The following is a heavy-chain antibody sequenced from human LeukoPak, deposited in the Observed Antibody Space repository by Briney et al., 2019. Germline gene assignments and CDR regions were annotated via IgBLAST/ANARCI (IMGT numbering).Heavy chain of an antibody. Sequence: PGGSLRLSCAASGFAFSSYEMNWVRQAPGKGLEWVSYISSSDSIIYYADSVKGRFTISRDNAKNSLYLQMNSLRAEDTAVYYCAKDGGNYYDTAGNHLMRSYMDVWGKGTTVTVSS. V-gene: IGHV3-48*03. CDR1: GFAFSSYE. J-gene: IGHJ6*04. CDR3: AKDGGNYYDTAGNHLMRSYMDV. CDR2: ISSSDSII. D-gene: IGHD3-22*01.